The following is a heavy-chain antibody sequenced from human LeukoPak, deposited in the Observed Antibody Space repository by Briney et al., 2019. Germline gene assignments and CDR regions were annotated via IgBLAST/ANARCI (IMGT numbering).Heavy chain of an antibody. CDR1: GGTFSSYA. V-gene: IGHV1-69*06. D-gene: IGHD2-15*01. J-gene: IGHJ6*03. CDR3: CSGRGYYYYMDV. CDR2: IIPIFGTA. Sequence: SVKVSCQASGGTFSSYAISWVRQAPGQGLEWMGGIIPIFGTANYAQKFQGRVTITADKSTSTAYMELSSLRSEDTAVYYCCSGRGYYYYMDVWGKGTTVTVSS.